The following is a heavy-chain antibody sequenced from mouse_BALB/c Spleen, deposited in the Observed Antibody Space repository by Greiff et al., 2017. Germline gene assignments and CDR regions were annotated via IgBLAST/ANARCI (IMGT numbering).Heavy chain of an antibody. V-gene: IGHV1S135*01. CDR1: GYSFTDYN. D-gene: IGHD1-1*01. Sequence: EVHLVESGPELVKPGASVKVSCKASGYSFTDYNMYWVKQSHGKSLEWIGYIDPYNGGTSYNQKFTGKATLTVDKSSSTAFMHLNSLTSEDSAVYYCARRDIPTALDYWGQGTTLTVSS. CDR2: IDPYNGGT. J-gene: IGHJ2*01. CDR3: ARRDIPTALDY.